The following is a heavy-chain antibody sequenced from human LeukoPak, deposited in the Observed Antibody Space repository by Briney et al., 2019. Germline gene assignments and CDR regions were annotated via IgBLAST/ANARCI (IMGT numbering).Heavy chain of an antibody. CDR3: TAVKYGDYWAFDY. D-gene: IGHD4-17*01. Sequence: PGGSLRLSCAASGFTFSNAWMSWVRQAPGKGLEWVGRIKSKTDGGTTDYAAPVKGRFTISRDDSKNTLYLQMNSLKTEDTAVYYCTAVKYGDYWAFDYWGQGTLVTVSP. V-gene: IGHV3-15*01. CDR1: GFTFSNAW. CDR2: IKSKTDGGTT. J-gene: IGHJ4*02.